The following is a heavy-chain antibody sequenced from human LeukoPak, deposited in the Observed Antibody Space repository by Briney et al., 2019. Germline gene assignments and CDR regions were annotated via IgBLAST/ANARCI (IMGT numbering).Heavy chain of an antibody. Sequence: GGSLRISCAASGFTFSSYAMNWVRQAPGKGLVRVAVISCDGSNKYYADSVKGRFTISRDNSKNTLYLQMNSLRAEDTAVYYCARARRDGYNYPFGYWGQGTLVTVSS. CDR2: ISCDGSNK. J-gene: IGHJ4*02. V-gene: IGHV3-30*04. D-gene: IGHD5-24*01. CDR1: GFTFSSYA. CDR3: ARARRDGYNYPFGY.